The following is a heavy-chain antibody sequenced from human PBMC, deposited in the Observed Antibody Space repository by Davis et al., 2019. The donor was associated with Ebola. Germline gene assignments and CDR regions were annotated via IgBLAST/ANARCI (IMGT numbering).Heavy chain of an antibody. CDR1: GGTFSSYA. D-gene: IGHD3-3*01. Sequence: AASVKVSCKASGGTFSSYAISWVRQAPGQGLEWMGGIIPIFGTANYAQKFQGRVTITADESTSTAYMELSSLRSEDTAVYYCARDTLLYYDFWSGAWDYWGQGTLVTVSS. V-gene: IGHV1-69*13. CDR2: IIPIFGTA. CDR3: ARDTLLYYDFWSGAWDY. J-gene: IGHJ4*02.